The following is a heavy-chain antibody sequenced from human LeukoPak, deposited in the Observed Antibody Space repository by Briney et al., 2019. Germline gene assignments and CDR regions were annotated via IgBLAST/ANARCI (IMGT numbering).Heavy chain of an antibody. V-gene: IGHV3-66*01. D-gene: IGHD5-12*01. CDR1: GFTASSNY. CDR2: IYSGGST. J-gene: IGHJ4*02. Sequence: PGGSLRLSCAASGFTASSNYMSWVRQAPGKGLEWVSVIYSGGSTYYADSVKGRFTISRDNSKNTLYLQMNSLRAEDTAVYYCARARSGYDFIIDYWGQGTLVTVSS. CDR3: ARARSGYDFIIDY.